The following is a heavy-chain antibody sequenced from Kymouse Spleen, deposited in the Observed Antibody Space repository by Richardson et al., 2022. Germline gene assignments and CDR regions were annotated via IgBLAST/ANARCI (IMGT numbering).Heavy chain of an antibody. CDR1: GGSISSSSYY. V-gene: IGHV4-39*01. J-gene: IGHJ2*01. D-gene: IGHD3-9*01. CDR3: ARRGILTGYYPDWYFDL. CDR2: IYYSGST. Sequence: QLQLQESGPGLVKPSETLSLTCTVSGGSISSSSYYWGWIRQPPGKGLEWIGSIYYSGSTYYNPSLKSRVTISVDTSKNQFSLKLSSVTAADTAVYYCARRGILTGYYPDWYFDLWGRGTLVTVSS.